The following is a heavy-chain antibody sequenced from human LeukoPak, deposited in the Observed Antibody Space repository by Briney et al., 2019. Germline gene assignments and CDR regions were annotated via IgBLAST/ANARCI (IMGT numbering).Heavy chain of an antibody. J-gene: IGHJ6*02. CDR1: GGSISSSSYY. Sequence: SETLSLTCTVSGGSISSSSYYWGWIRQPPGKGLEWIGSIYYSGSTYYNPSLKSRVTISVDTSKNQFSLKLSSVTAADTAVYYCARDRNSGPYYYGMDVWGQGTTVTVSS. D-gene: IGHD6-19*01. CDR3: ARDRNSGPYYYGMDV. CDR2: IYYSGST. V-gene: IGHV4-39*07.